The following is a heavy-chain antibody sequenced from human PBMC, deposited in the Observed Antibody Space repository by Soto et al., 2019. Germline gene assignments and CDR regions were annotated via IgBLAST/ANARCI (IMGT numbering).Heavy chain of an antibody. J-gene: IGHJ6*02. D-gene: IGHD6-6*01. CDR1: GGTFSSYA. V-gene: IGHV1-69*06. CDR2: IIPIFGTA. Sequence: QVQLVQSGAEVKKPGSSVKVSCKASGGTFSSYAISWVRQAPGQGLEWMGGIIPIFGTANYAQKFQGRVTITADKSTSTAYMALSSLRSEDTAVYYCARDSFGSSSAYYYSYYGMDVWGQGTTVTVSS. CDR3: ARDSFGSSSAYYYSYYGMDV.